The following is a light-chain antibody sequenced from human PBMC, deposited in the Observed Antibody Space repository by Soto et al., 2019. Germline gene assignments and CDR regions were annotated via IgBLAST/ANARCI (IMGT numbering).Light chain of an antibody. CDR3: QSYDRSNGV. Sequence: NFMLTQPHSVSESPGKTVTISCTRSSGSIASNYVQWYQQRPGSAPTTVIYEDNQRPSGVPDRFSGSIDSSSNSASLTISGLKTEDEADYYWQSYDRSNGVFGGGTKLTVL. J-gene: IGLJ2*01. CDR1: SGSIASNY. CDR2: EDN. V-gene: IGLV6-57*03.